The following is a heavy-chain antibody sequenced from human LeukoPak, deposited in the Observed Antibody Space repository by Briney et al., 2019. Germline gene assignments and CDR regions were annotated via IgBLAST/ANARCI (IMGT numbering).Heavy chain of an antibody. J-gene: IGHJ4*02. CDR3: AKSGSYYGSTSG. D-gene: IGHD3-10*01. Sequence: SETLSLTCSVSGGSISSGPYFWSWIRQHPGMGLEWIGYSYYSGSTNYNPSLKSRVTISLDTSKNQFSLKLTSVTAADTAFYYCAKSGSYYGSTSGWGQGTLVTVSP. CDR2: SYYSGST. CDR1: GGSISSGPYF. V-gene: IGHV4-31*03.